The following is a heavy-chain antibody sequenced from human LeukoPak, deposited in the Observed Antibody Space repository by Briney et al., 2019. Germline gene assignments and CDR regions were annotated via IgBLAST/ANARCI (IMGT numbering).Heavy chain of an antibody. V-gene: IGHV4-34*01. CDR2: INHSGST. CDR3: ASSHAAYDSSGYYGAFDY. CDR1: GGSFSGYY. J-gene: IGHJ4*02. D-gene: IGHD3-22*01. Sequence: SETLCLTCAVYGGSFSGYYWSWIRQPPGKGLEWIGEINHSGSTNYNPSLKSRVTISVDTSKNQFSLKLSSVTAADTAVYYCASSHAAYDSSGYYGAFDYWGQGTLVTVSS.